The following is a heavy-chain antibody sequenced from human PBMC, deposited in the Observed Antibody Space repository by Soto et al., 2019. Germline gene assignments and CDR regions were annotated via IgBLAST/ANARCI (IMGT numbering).Heavy chain of an antibody. CDR2: ISGSDGKT. V-gene: IGHV3-23*01. J-gene: IGHJ4*02. CDR3: ARWSYLDY. CDR1: GFSFGSYA. Sequence: GGSLRLSCAASGFSFGSYALSWVRQAPGKGLEWVSAISGSDGKTFYADSVKGRFSISRDTSQNTLYLQMNSLRADDTAIYYCARWSYLDYWGQGTRVTVSS. D-gene: IGHD3-3*01.